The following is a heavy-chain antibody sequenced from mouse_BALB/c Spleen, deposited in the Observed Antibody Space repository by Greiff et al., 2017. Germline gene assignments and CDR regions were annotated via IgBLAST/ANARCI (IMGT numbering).Heavy chain of an antibody. CDR2: IDPENGDT. Sequence: EVQLQQSGAELVRSGASVKLSCTASGFNIKDYYMHWVKQRPEQGLEWIGWIDPENGDTEYAPKFQGKATMTADTSSNTAYLQLSSLTSEDTAVYYCNAWGTTVVRNAMDYWGQGTSVTVSS. CDR3: NAWGTTVVRNAMDY. J-gene: IGHJ4*01. CDR1: GFNIKDYY. D-gene: IGHD1-1*01. V-gene: IGHV14-4*02.